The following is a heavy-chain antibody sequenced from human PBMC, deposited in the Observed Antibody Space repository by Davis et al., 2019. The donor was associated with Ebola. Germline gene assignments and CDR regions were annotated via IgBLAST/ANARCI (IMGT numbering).Heavy chain of an antibody. CDR2: ISAYNGNT. D-gene: IGHD2-15*01. V-gene: IGHV1-18*01. J-gene: IGHJ6*02. CDR3: ASSEGYLYGMDV. Sequence: AASVKVSCKASGYTFTSYGISWVRQAPGQGLEWMGWISAYNGNTNYAQKFQGRVTVTADASTSTAYMELSSLTSEDTAVYYCASSEGYLYGMDVWGQGTTVTVSS. CDR1: GYTFTSYG.